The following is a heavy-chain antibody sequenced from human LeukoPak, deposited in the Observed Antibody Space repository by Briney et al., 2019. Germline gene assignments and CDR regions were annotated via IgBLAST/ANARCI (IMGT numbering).Heavy chain of an antibody. CDR1: GFTFSIYE. Sequence: GGCLRLSCAASGFTFSIYEMNWVRQAPGGGRGWVSYISSSGSTIYYADSVKGRFTISRDNAKNSLYLQMNSLRAEDTAVYYCARVLRYYYYYYMDVWGKGTTVTVSS. CDR3: ARVLRYYYYYYMDV. CDR2: ISSSGSTI. V-gene: IGHV3-48*03. J-gene: IGHJ6*03.